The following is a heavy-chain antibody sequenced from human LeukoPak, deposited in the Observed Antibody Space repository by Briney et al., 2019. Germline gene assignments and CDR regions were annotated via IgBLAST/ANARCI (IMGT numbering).Heavy chain of an antibody. CDR2: ISGSGGST. J-gene: IGHJ4*02. CDR1: GFIVSSCE. V-gene: IGHV3-23*01. CDR3: AKGVGYCSGGSCQQFDY. Sequence: GGSLRLSCAASGFIVSSCEMNWVRQAPGKGLKWVSAISGSGGSTYYADSVKGRITISRDNSKNTLYLQMNSLRAEDTAVYYCAKGVGYCSGGSCQQFDYWGQGTLVTVSS. D-gene: IGHD2-15*01.